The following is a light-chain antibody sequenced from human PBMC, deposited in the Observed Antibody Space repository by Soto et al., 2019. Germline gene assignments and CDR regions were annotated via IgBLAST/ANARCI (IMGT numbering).Light chain of an antibody. V-gene: IGLV2-23*01. CDR1: SSDVGNYNL. CDR3: CSYARSNSWV. J-gene: IGLJ3*02. Sequence: QPASVSGSPGQSITISCTGASSDVGNYNLVSWYQQHPGKAPKLMIYEGSNRPSGVSNRFSGSKSGNTASLTISGLQAEDEADYYCCSYARSNSWVFGGGTKLTVL. CDR2: EGS.